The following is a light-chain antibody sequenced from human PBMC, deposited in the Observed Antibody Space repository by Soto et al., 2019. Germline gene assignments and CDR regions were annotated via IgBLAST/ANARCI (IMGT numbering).Light chain of an antibody. J-gene: IGLJ2*01. CDR1: NMGSKS. V-gene: IGLV3-21*02. CDR2: DDS. CDR3: QVWDSSSDHRV. Sequence: SYELTQPPSVSVAPGQTARITCGGNNMGSKSVHWYQQKPGQAPVLVVYDDSDRPSGIPDRFSGSNSGNTATLTISRVEAGDEADYYCQVWDSSSDHRVFGGGTKLTVL.